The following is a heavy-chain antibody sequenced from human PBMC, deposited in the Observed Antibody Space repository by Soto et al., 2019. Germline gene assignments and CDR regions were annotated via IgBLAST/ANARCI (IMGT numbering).Heavy chain of an antibody. CDR3: ANQNTAKRAFDI. CDR1: GFDFINNA. D-gene: IGHD2-21*02. Sequence: EAQLLESGGGLVQPGGSLRLSCTASGFDFINNAMAWVRQAPGKGLEWVSTISADISYTYYADSVKGRFTISRDNSKNTVYLQINRLRADDTAVYYLANQNTAKRAFDIWGPRDNGHRLF. V-gene: IGHV3-23*01. J-gene: IGHJ3*02. CDR2: ISADISYT.